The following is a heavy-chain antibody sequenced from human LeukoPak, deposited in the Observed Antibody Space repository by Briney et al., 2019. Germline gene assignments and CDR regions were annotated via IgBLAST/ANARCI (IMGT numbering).Heavy chain of an antibody. CDR2: IKQDGSEK. V-gene: IGHV3-7*01. D-gene: IGHD3-16*02. CDR3: AKLGELSPHDY. Sequence: GGSLRLSCAASGFTFSSYWMSRVRQAPGKGLEWVANIKQDGSEKYYVDSVKGRFTISRDNSKNTLYLQMNSLRTEDTAVYCCAKLGELSPHDYWGQGTLVTVSS. CDR1: GFTFSSYW. J-gene: IGHJ4*02.